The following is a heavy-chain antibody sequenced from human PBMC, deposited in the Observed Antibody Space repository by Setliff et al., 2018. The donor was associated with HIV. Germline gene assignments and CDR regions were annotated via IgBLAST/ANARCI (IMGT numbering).Heavy chain of an antibody. D-gene: IGHD1-26*01. CDR1: GGTLSSRDYN. Sequence: SLTCSVSGGTLSSRDYNWGWIRQPPGKGLEWIGSVYYSGSVNCNPSLKSRVTMSVDTSKNQFTLNLNSVTAADTAVYYCARHRGSYLDPLDVWGRGTMVTVSS. CDR3: ARHRGSYLDPLDV. J-gene: IGHJ3*01. CDR2: VYYSGSV. V-gene: IGHV4-39*01.